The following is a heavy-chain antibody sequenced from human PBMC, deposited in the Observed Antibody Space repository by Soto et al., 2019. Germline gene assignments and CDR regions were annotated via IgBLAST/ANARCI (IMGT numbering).Heavy chain of an antibody. CDR3: ARLAVVVVVPAAMSVGGLFAFDI. D-gene: IGHD2-2*01. CDR2: INHSGST. J-gene: IGHJ3*02. Sequence: NPSETLSLTCAVYGGSFSGYYWSWIRQPPGKGLEWIGEINHSGSTNYNPSLKSRVTISVDTSKNQFSLKLSSVTAADTAVYYCARLAVVVVVPAAMSVGGLFAFDIWGQGTMVTVSS. CDR1: GGSFSGYY. V-gene: IGHV4-34*01.